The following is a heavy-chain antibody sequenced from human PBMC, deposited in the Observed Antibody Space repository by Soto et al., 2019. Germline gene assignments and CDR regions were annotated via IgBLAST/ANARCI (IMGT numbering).Heavy chain of an antibody. Sequence: GASVKVSCKASGYTFINFDISWVRQAAGQGFEWLGWMNPGSGKTGYASKFQGRVAMTRDASTGTSHLELSSLTSDDTAVYYCARMASAGTLNWFDPWGQGTLVTVSS. CDR2: MNPGSGKT. CDR3: ARMASAGTLNWFDP. D-gene: IGHD6-13*01. CDR1: GYTFINFD. J-gene: IGHJ5*02. V-gene: IGHV1-8*02.